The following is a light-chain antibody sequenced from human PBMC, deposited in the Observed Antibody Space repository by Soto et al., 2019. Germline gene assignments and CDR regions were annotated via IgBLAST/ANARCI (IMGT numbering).Light chain of an antibody. J-gene: IGKJ1*01. Sequence: DIQMTQSPSTLSASVGDRVAITCRASQSISTYLAWYQQKPGKAPKLLIYKASSLESGVPSRFSCSGSGAEFTLTISSLQPDDFATYYCQQYNTYSRTFGQGTKVEIK. CDR2: KAS. V-gene: IGKV1-5*03. CDR3: QQYNTYSRT. CDR1: QSISTY.